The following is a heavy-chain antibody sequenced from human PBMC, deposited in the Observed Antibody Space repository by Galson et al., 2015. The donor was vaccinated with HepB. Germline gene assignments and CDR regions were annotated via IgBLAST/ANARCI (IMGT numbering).Heavy chain of an antibody. D-gene: IGHD6-13*01. V-gene: IGHV4-61*01. CDR3: AREQIAAAGPFYYYGMDV. Sequence: SETLSLTCTVSGGSVSSGSYYWSWIRQPPGKGLEWIGYIYYSGSTNYNPSLKSRVTISVDTSKNQFSLKLSSVTAADTAVYYCAREQIAAAGPFYYYGMDVWGQGTTVTVSS. CDR2: IYYSGST. J-gene: IGHJ6*02. CDR1: GGSVSSGSYY.